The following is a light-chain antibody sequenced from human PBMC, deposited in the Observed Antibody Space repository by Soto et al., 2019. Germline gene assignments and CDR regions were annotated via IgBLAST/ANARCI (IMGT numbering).Light chain of an antibody. CDR3: QQYKNWPRT. J-gene: IGKJ1*01. CDR1: QSVRSN. CDR2: AAS. V-gene: IGKV3-15*01. Sequence: EMLRTQSRAALSVSPWETASLSCTASQSVRSNLAWYQQKNGQAPRLLIYAASTRATGVPARFSGSAYGTDFNLIISSLQSEDFAVYLCQQYKNWPRTFGQGTKVDIK.